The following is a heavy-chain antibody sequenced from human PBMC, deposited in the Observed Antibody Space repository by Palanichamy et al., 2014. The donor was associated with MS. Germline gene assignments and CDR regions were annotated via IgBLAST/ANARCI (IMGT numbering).Heavy chain of an antibody. V-gene: IGHV4-39*01. CDR3: ARQGGGVVVTATQFPYYFDY. D-gene: IGHD2-21*02. CDR1: GGSISSSSYY. Sequence: QLQLQESGPGLVKPSETLSLTCTVSGGSISSSSYYWGWIRQPPGKGLEWIGSIYYPGSTYYNPSLKSRVTISADTSKNQFSLKLSSVTAADTTVYYCARQGGGVVVTATQFPYYFDYWGQGTLVTVSS. CDR2: IYYPGST. J-gene: IGHJ4*02.